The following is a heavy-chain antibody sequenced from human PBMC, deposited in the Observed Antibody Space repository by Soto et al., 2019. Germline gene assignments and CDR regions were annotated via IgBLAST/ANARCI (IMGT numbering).Heavy chain of an antibody. D-gene: IGHD2-15*01. V-gene: IGHV4-39*01. J-gene: IGHJ3*02. CDR2: IYYSGST. Sequence: SETLSLTCTVSGGSISSSSYYWGWIRQPPGKGLEWIGSIYYSGSTYYNPSLKSRVTISVDTSKNQFSLKLSSVTAADTAVYYCARGYCSGGSCYPDAFDIWGQGTMVTVSS. CDR1: GGSISSSSYY. CDR3: ARGYCSGGSCYPDAFDI.